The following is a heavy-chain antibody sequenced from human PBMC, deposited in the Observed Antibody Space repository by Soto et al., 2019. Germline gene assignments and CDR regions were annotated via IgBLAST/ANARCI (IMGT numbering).Heavy chain of an antibody. CDR3: ARGQLVWYGDLTPYHRDMCV. Sequence: QVQLQQWGAGLLRPSETLSLTCAFYGGSFDDFYWSWVRQSPGKGLEWVGEISHDGGTNYSPSLASRVSISLDTSKNQFSLDLGSVPDADTGLYSCARGQLVWYGDLTPYHRDMCVWGQGNTVTVSS. V-gene: IGHV4-34*02. CDR1: GGSFDDFY. D-gene: IGHD3-10*01. J-gene: IGHJ6*02. CDR2: ISHDGGT.